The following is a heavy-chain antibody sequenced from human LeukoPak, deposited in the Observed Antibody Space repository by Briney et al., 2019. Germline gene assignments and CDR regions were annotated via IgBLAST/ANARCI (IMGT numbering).Heavy chain of an antibody. CDR2: ISSSSSYI. Sequence: GGSLRLSCAASGFTFSSYSMNWVRQAPGKGLEWVSSISSSSSYIYYADSVKGRLTISRDNAKNSLYLQMNSLRAEDTAVYYCARDHPNQYYDYVWGSYRSYYFDYWGQGTLVTVSS. CDR1: GFTFSSYS. D-gene: IGHD3-16*02. CDR3: ARDHPNQYYDYVWGSYRSYYFDY. J-gene: IGHJ4*02. V-gene: IGHV3-21*01.